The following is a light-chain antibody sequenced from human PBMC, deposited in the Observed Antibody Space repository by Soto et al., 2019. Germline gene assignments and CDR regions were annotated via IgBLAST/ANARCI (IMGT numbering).Light chain of an antibody. V-gene: IGKV3-20*01. CDR3: QEYGSSPTT. CDR2: GAS. CDR1: RIFTIDY. Sequence: EIVLTQSPGTLSLSPGERANLSFSAIRIFTIDYLAWYHQKPDQAPRLLFFGASIRATGIPDRFSGRGSGTDFTLTIGRLEPEDSAVYHCQEYGSSPTTFGQGTKVDI. J-gene: IGKJ1*01.